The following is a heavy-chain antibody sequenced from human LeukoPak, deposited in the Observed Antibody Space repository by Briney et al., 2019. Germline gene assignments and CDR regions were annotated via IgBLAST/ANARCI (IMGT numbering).Heavy chain of an antibody. V-gene: IGHV3-23*01. Sequence: GGSLRLSCAASGFTFSSYAMSLVRQAPGKGLEWVSAISGSGGSTYYADSVKGRFTISRDNSKNTLYLQMNSLRAEDTAVYYCANIPCSGGSCYHQNDAFDIWGQGTMVTVSS. CDR3: ANIPCSGGSCYHQNDAFDI. CDR1: GFTFSSYA. D-gene: IGHD2-15*01. CDR2: ISGSGGST. J-gene: IGHJ3*02.